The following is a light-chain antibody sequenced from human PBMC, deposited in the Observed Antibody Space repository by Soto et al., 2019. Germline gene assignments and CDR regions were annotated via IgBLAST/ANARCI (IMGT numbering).Light chain of an antibody. V-gene: IGLV2-14*01. J-gene: IGLJ1*01. CDR1: RSDVGGYNF. CDR2: EVS. CDR3: SSYTSSSSGEV. Sequence: QSALTQPASVSGSPGQSITISCTGTRSDVGGYNFVYWYQQLPGKAPKLMIYEVSNRPSGVSNRFSGSKSGNTASLTISGLQAEDEADYYCSSYTSSSSGEVFGTGTKLTVL.